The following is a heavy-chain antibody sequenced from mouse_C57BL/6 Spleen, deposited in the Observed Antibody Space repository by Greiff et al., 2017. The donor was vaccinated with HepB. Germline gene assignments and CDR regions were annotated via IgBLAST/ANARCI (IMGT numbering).Heavy chain of an antibody. V-gene: IGHV8-12*01. D-gene: IGHD1-1*01. J-gene: IGHJ1*03. CDR1: GFSLSTSGMG. CDR2: IYWDDDK. Sequence: QVQLKESGPGILQSSQTLSLTCSFSGFSLSTSGMGVSWIRQPSGKGLEWLAHIYWDDDKRYNPSLKSRLTISKDTSRNQVFLKITSVDTADTATYYCARSTTVVRYFDVWGTGTTVTVSS. CDR3: ARSTTVVRYFDV.